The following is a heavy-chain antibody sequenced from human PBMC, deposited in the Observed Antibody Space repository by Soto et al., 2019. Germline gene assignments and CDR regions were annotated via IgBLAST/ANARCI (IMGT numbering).Heavy chain of an antibody. V-gene: IGHV4-59*01. D-gene: IGHD3-22*01. J-gene: IGHJ4*02. CDR2: IYYSGST. CDR1: GGSISSYY. Sequence: SETLSLSCTVSGGSISSYYWSWIRQPPGKGLEWIGYIYYSGSTNYDPSLKSRVTISVDTSKNQFSLKLSSVTAADTAVYYCARGGWPHYYDSSGYYRTFDYWGQGTLVTVSS. CDR3: ARGGWPHYYDSSGYYRTFDY.